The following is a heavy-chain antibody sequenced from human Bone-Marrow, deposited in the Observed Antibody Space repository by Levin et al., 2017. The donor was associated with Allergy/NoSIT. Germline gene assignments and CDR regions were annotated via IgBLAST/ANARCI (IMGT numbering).Heavy chain of an antibody. V-gene: IGHV3-30*03. D-gene: IGHD1-26*01. J-gene: IGHJ4*02. CDR1: GFAFSDHS. CDR3: ARGGYFDY. Sequence: PGGSLRLSCAASGFAFSDHSFHWVRQAPGKGLEWVAVIFHDGRSKNYADPVKGRFTISRDNSLNTVYLQMDTLRPEDTAVYYCARGGYFDYWGQGTLVTVSS. CDR2: IFHDGRSK.